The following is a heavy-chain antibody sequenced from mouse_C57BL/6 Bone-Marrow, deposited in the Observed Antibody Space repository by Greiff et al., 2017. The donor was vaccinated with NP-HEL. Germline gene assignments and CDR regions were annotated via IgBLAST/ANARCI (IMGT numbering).Heavy chain of an antibody. CDR2: IDPSDSYT. CDR1: GYTFTSYW. J-gene: IGHJ2*01. CDR3: ARLSVATKNY. D-gene: IGHD1-1*01. V-gene: IGHV1-69*01. Sequence: QVQLQQPGAELVMPGASVKLSCKASGYTFTSYWMHWVKQRPGQGLEWIGEIDPSDSYTNYNQKFKGKSTLTVDKSSSTAYMQLSSLTSEDSAVYYCARLSVATKNYWGQGTTLTVSS.